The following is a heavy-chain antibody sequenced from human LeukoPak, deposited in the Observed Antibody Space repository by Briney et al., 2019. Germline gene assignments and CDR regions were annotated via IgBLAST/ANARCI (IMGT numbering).Heavy chain of an antibody. V-gene: IGHV4-30-2*01. J-gene: IGHJ6*03. CDR1: GGSISSGGYS. CDR3: ARDSGSYYGYYYYYMDV. D-gene: IGHD1-26*01. Sequence: PSETLSLTCSVSGGSISSGGYSWSWIRQPPGKGLEWIGYIYHSGSTYYNPSLKSRVTISVDTSKNQFSLKLSSVTAADTAVYYCARDSGSYYGYYYYYMDVWGKGTTVTVSS. CDR2: IYHSGST.